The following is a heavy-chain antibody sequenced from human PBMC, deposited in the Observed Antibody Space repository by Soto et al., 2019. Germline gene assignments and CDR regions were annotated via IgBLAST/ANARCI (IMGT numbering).Heavy chain of an antibody. D-gene: IGHD6-6*01. CDR2: IKGDGSVT. Sequence: GVSRRLCLAAYGLPFSNLWMSWARQAPGKGLEWVANIKGDGSVTQYVASVEGRFTISRDNAKYSLYLQMNSLRVEDTALYYCVIPTRSVRGMGVWGQGTPVTVSS. CDR3: VIPTRSVRGMGV. J-gene: IGHJ6*01. CDR1: GLPFSNLW. V-gene: IGHV3-7*03.